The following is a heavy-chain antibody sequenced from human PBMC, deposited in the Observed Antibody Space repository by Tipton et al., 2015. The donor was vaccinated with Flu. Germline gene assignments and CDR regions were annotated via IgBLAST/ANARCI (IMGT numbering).Heavy chain of an antibody. CDR3: ARRPSGAVVAYYFEY. J-gene: IGHJ4*02. D-gene: IGHD2-15*01. CDR2: IHQSGST. V-gene: IGHV4-38-2*01. Sequence: TLSLTCAVSGYSIRSGYYWDWIRQPPGKGLEWIGSIHQSGSTYYKPSLKSRVTISVDTSKNQFSLKLSSVTAADTAVYYCARRPSGAVVAYYFEYWGQGTLVTVSS. CDR1: GYSIRSGYY.